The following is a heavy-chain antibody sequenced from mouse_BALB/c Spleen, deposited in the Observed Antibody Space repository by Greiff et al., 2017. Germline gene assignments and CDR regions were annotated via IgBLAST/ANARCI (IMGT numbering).Heavy chain of an antibody. CDR3: ARGYYSSSPYFDY. CDR2: IRNKANGYTT. J-gene: IGHJ2*01. V-gene: IGHV7-3*02. CDR1: GFTFTDYY. Sequence: EVQVVESGGGLVQPGGSLRLSCATSGFTFTDYYMSWVRQPPGKALEWLGFIRNKANGYTTEYSASVKGRFTISRDNSQSILYLQMNTLRAEDSATYYCARGYYSSSPYFDYWGQGTTLTVSS. D-gene: IGHD1-1*01.